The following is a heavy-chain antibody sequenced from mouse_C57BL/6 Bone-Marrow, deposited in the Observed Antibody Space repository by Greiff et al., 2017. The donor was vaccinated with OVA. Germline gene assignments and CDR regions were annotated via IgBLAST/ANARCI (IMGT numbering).Heavy chain of an antibody. CDR2: IDPETGGT. Sequence: QVQLQQSGAELVRPGASVTLSCKASGYTFTDYELHWVKQTPVHGLEWIGAIDPETGGTAYNQKFKGKAILTADKPSSTAYMELRSLTADDSAGYYLKGGWLLSFADWGKGTLVTVSA. J-gene: IGHJ3*01. V-gene: IGHV1-15*01. CDR3: KGGWLLSFAD. CDR1: GYTFTDYE. D-gene: IGHD2-3*01.